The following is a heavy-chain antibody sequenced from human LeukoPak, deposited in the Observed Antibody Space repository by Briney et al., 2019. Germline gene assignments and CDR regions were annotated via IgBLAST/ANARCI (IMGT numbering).Heavy chain of an antibody. Sequence: GESLKISCKGSGYSFTSYWIGWVRQMPGKGLEWMGIIYPGDSDTRYSPSFQGQVTISADKSISTAYLQWSSLKASDTAMYYCARTQYGSGSIYYGMDVWGQGTMVTVSS. J-gene: IGHJ6*02. CDR1: GYSFTSYW. D-gene: IGHD3-10*01. CDR3: ARTQYGSGSIYYGMDV. CDR2: IYPGDSDT. V-gene: IGHV5-51*01.